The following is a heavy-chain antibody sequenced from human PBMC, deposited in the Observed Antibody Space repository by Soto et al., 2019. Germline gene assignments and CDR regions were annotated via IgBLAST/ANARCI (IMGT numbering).Heavy chain of an antibody. CDR3: ARERIVARKRAWFDP. D-gene: IGHD5-12*01. V-gene: IGHV1-46*01. CDR1: GYTFTSYY. CDR2: INPSGGST. J-gene: IGHJ5*02. Sequence: QVQLVQSGPEVKKTGASVKVSCKASGYTFTSYYMHWVRQAPGQGLEWMGIINPSGGSTSYAQKFQGRVTMTRDTSTSTVYMELSSLRSEDTAVYYCARERIVARKRAWFDPWGQGTLVTVSS.